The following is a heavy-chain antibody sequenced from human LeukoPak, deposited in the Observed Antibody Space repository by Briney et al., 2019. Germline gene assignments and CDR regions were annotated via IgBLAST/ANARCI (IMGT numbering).Heavy chain of an antibody. CDR3: ARGLVWIQLWTALDY. CDR1: GFTFSSSA. D-gene: IGHD5-18*01. CDR2: ISYDGSNK. Sequence: GGSLRLSYAGSGFTFSSSAMHWVRQAPGKGLEWMAVISYDGSNKYYADSVKGRFTISRDNSKNTLYLQMNSLRAEDTAVYYCARGLVWIQLWTALDYWGQGTLVTVSS. J-gene: IGHJ4*02. V-gene: IGHV3-30-3*01.